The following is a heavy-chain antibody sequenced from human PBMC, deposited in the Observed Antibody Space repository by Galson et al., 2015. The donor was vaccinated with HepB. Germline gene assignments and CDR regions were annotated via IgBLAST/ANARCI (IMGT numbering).Heavy chain of an antibody. J-gene: IGHJ5*02. V-gene: IGHV1-69*13. Sequence: SVKVSCKASGGTFSSYAISWVRQAPGQGLEWMGGIIPIFGTANYAQKFQGRVTITADESTSTAYMELSSLRSEDTAVYYCARRPTVTTNWFDPWGQGTLVTVSS. CDR1: GGTFSSYA. D-gene: IGHD4-17*01. CDR3: ARRPTVTTNWFDP. CDR2: IIPIFGTA.